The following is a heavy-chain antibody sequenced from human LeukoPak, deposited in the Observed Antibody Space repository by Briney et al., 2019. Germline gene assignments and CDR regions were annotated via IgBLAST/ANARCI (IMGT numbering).Heavy chain of an antibody. J-gene: IGHJ4*02. V-gene: IGHV1-24*01. Sequence: GASVKVSSKVSGYTLTELSMHWVRQAPGKGREWMGGVDPEDGETIYAQQFQGSVPMTEDTSTDTAYMELSSLSSEDTAVYYCATDLLRHDSSLLDFTFDYWGQGTLVTVSS. CDR2: VDPEDGET. D-gene: IGHD3-22*01. CDR1: GYTLTELS. CDR3: ATDLLRHDSSLLDFTFDY.